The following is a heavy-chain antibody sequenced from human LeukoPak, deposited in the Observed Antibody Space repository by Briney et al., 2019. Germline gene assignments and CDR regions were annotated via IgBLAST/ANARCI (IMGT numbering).Heavy chain of an antibody. V-gene: IGHV1-2*02. D-gene: IGHD6-19*01. CDR3: ARVGYSSGWGGD. CDR1: GYTFAGYY. CDR2: INPNSGGT. J-gene: IGHJ4*02. Sequence: GASVKVSRKASGYTFAGYYMHWVRQAPGQGLEWMGWINPNSGGTNYAQKFQGRVTMTRDTSISTAYMELSRLRSDDTAVYYCARVGYSSGWGGDWGQGTLVTVSS.